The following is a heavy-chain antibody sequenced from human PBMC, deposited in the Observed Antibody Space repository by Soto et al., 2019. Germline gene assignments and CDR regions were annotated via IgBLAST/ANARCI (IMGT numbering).Heavy chain of an antibody. J-gene: IGHJ5*02. V-gene: IGHV4-4*01. CDR2: IFHDGST. CDR1: GDSISSRFW. D-gene: IGHD4-4*01. Sequence: QVKLQESGPTLVKPAGTLSLTCNVSGDSISSRFWWTWVRQPPGKGLQWIGEIFHDGSTNYKSSLKSRITMSVDKSKDQFSLKLTSVTAADTAVYFCSRGTPRYSNSAGWFDTWGQGILVSVSS. CDR3: SRGTPRYSNSAGWFDT.